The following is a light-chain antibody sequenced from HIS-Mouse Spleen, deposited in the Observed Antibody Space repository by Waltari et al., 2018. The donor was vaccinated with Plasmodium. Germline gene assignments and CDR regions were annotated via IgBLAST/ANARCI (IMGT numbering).Light chain of an antibody. CDR2: DAS. V-gene: IGKV1-33*01. Sequence: DIQMTQSPSSLSASVGDRVTITCQASQDISNYLNWYQQKPGKAPKLLIYDASNLETGVPSRFSGSGSGTDFTFTISSLQPEDIATYYCQQYDNTRITFGQGTRLEIK. J-gene: IGKJ5*01. CDR3: QQYDNTRIT. CDR1: QDISNY.